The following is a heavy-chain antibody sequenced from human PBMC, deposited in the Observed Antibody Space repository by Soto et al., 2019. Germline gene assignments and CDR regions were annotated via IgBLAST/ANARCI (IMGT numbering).Heavy chain of an antibody. V-gene: IGHV4-39*01. CDR1: GGSISSSSYY. J-gene: IGHJ5*02. CDR2: IYYSGST. D-gene: IGHD3-10*01. Sequence: SETLSLTCTVSGGSISSSSYYWGWIRQPPGKGLEWIGSIYYSGSTYYNPSLKSRVTISVDTSKNQFSLKLSSVTAADTAVYYCSSVRGVSPNWFDPWGQGTLVTVSS. CDR3: SSVRGVSPNWFDP.